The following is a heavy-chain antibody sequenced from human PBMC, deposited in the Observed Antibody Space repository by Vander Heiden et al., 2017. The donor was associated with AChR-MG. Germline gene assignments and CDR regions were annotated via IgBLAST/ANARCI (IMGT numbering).Heavy chain of an antibody. CDR2: ISWNSGSI. CDR3: AKDRSAYSSGWYDY. CDR1: GMTFDDYA. Sequence: EVQLVEPGGGLVQPGRSLRLYCAASGMTFDDYAMHWVRQAPGKGLEWVSGISWNSGSIGYADSLKGRFTISRDNAKNSLYLQMNSLRAEDTALYYCAKDRSAYSSGWYDYWGQGTLVTVSS. J-gene: IGHJ4*02. V-gene: IGHV3-9*01. D-gene: IGHD6-19*01.